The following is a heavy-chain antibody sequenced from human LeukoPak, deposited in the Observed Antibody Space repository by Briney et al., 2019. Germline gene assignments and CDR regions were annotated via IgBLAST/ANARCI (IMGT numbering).Heavy chain of an antibody. D-gene: IGHD1-26*01. Sequence: ASVKVSCKASGYTFTRYALHWVRQAPGQRLEWMGWINAANDNIKYSQKFQGRVTITRDTSASTAYMELSSLTSEDTAVYYCAREGIEGGALNGMDVWGQGTTVTVSS. CDR3: AREGIEGGALNGMDV. CDR2: INAANDNI. V-gene: IGHV1-3*01. J-gene: IGHJ6*02. CDR1: GYTFTRYA.